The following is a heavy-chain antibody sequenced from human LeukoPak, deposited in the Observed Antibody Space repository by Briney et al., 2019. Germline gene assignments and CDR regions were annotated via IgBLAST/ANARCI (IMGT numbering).Heavy chain of an antibody. V-gene: IGHV3-23*01. J-gene: IGHJ6*02. CDR3: AKDLGTLSRPYGMDV. CDR1: GFTFNYYA. D-gene: IGHD1-1*01. CDR2: ISGSGDNT. Sequence: GGSLRLSCAASGFTFNYYAMSWVRQAPGKGLEWGSAISGSGDNTDYADSVKGRFTISRDNSKNTLFLQMNSLGAEDTAVYYCAKDLGTLSRPYGMDVWGQGTTVTVSS.